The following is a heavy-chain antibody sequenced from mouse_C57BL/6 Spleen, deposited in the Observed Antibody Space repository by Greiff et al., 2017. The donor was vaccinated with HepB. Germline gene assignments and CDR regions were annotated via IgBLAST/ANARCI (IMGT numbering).Heavy chain of an antibody. CDR2: INPNYGTT. V-gene: IGHV1-39*01. J-gene: IGHJ4*01. CDR1: GYPFTDYN. CDR3: ARRGDRQAMDY. Sequence: FQLHQPGPELVRPGASVKISCKASGYPFTDYNMNWVKQSNGKGLEWIGVINPNYGTTSYNQKFKGKATLTVDQSSSTAYMQLNSLTSEDSAVYYCARRGDRQAMDYWGTGTSVTVSS.